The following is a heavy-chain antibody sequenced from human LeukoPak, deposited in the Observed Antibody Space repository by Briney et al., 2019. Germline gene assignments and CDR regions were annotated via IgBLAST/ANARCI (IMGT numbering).Heavy chain of an antibody. CDR2: IIPILGIA. Sequence: SVKVSCKASGGTFSSYATSWVRQAPGQGLEWMGRIIPILGIANYAQKFQGRVTITADKSTSTAYMELSSLRSEDTAVYYCARFSTYSSGWYSEYFQHWGQGTLVTVSS. D-gene: IGHD6-19*01. CDR1: GGTFSSYA. J-gene: IGHJ1*01. V-gene: IGHV1-69*04. CDR3: ARFSTYSSGWYSEYFQH.